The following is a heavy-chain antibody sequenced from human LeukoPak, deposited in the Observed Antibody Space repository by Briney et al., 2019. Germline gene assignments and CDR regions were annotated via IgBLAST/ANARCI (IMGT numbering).Heavy chain of an antibody. CDR1: GGSISSYY. Sequence: SETLSLTCTVSGGSISSYYWSWIRQPPGKGLEWIGYIYYSGSTNYNPSLKSRVTISVDTSKNQFSLKLSSVTAADTAVYYCARDLLGAFDIWGQGTMVSVSS. D-gene: IGHD2-15*01. J-gene: IGHJ3*02. V-gene: IGHV4-59*01. CDR2: IYYSGST. CDR3: ARDLLGAFDI.